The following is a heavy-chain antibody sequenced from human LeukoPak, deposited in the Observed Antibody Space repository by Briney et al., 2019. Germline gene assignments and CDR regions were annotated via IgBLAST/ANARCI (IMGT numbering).Heavy chain of an antibody. CDR3: ARDLVRDCSGGSCYSRDY. D-gene: IGHD2-15*01. CDR2: IIPILGIA. CDR1: GGTFSSYA. J-gene: IGHJ4*02. V-gene: IGHV1-69*04. Sequence: SVKVSCKASGGTFSSYAISWVRQAPGQGLEWMGRIIPILGIANYAQKFQGRVTITAGKSTSTAYMELSSLRSEDTAVYYCARDLVRDCSGGSCYSRDYWGQGTLVTVSS.